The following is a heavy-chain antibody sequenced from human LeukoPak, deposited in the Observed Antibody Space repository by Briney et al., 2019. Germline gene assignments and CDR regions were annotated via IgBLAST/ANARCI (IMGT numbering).Heavy chain of an antibody. J-gene: IGHJ4*02. Sequence: SETLSLTCTVSGGSISSSSYYWGWIRQPPGKGLEWIGSIYYSGSTYYNPSLKSRVTISVDTSKNQLSLKLSSVTAADTAVYYCASPGYCSSTSCFNFDYWGQGTLVTVSS. CDR3: ASPGYCSSTSCFNFDY. CDR1: GGSISSSSYY. CDR2: IYYSGST. D-gene: IGHD2-2*03. V-gene: IGHV4-39*01.